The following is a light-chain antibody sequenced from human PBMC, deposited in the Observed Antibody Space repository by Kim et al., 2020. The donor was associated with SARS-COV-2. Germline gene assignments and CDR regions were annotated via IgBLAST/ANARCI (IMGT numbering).Light chain of an antibody. CDR3: QQYRNSPRT. Sequence: WYPGERATLSCRASQSVSSTYLAWYQQKPGQAPRLLIYDASSRATGIPDRFSGSGSGTDFTLTISRLEPEDFAVYYCQQYRNSPRTFGQGTKLEI. V-gene: IGKV3-20*01. J-gene: IGKJ2*01. CDR1: QSVSSTY. CDR2: DAS.